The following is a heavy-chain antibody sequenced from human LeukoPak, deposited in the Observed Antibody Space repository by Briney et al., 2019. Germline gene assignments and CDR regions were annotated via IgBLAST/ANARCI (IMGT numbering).Heavy chain of an antibody. CDR3: ARRGEAMDPFDY. D-gene: IGHD5-18*01. J-gene: IGHJ4*02. CDR1: GYSFTSYW. V-gene: IGHV5-51*01. Sequence: GESLKISCKDSGYSFTSYWIGWVRQMPGKGLEWMGIIYPGASDTRYSPSFQGQVTISADKSINTAYLPWSSLKASDTAIYYCARRGEAMDPFDYWGQGTLVTVSS. CDR2: IYPGASDT.